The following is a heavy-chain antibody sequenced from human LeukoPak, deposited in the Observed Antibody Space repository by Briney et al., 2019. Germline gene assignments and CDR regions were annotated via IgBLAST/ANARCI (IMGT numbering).Heavy chain of an antibody. CDR3: ARDAVDTANAV. Sequence: GGSLRLSCAASGFTFTTYWMHWVRQDPGKGLVWVSHINSDGSITSYADSVKGRFTISRDNAKNTLYLQMNSLRAEDTAVYYCARDAVDTANAVWGQGTTVTVSS. D-gene: IGHD5-18*01. CDR2: INSDGSIT. V-gene: IGHV3-74*01. J-gene: IGHJ6*02. CDR1: GFTFTTYW.